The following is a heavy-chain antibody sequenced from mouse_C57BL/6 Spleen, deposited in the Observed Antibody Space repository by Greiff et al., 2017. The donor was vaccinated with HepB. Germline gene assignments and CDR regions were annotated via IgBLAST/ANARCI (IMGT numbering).Heavy chain of an antibody. CDR2: IHPNSGST. J-gene: IGHJ3*01. V-gene: IGHV1-64*01. CDR1: GYTFTSYW. D-gene: IGHD2-4*01. CDR3: AREDYDYEGAWFAY. Sequence: QVQLQQPGAELVKPGASVKLSCKASGYTFTSYWMHWVKQRPGQGLEWIGMIHPNSGSTNYNEKFKSKATLTVDKSSSTAYMQLSSQTSEDSAVYYCAREDYDYEGAWFAYWGQGTLVTVSA.